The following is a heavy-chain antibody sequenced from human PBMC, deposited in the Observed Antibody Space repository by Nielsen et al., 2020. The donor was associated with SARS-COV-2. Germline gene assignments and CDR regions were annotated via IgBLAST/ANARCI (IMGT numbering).Heavy chain of an antibody. CDR3: ARVLHRIYYYYYGMDV. V-gene: IGHV3-20*01. CDR1: GFTFDDYG. CDR2: INWNGGST. J-gene: IGHJ6*02. Sequence: GESLKISCAASGFTFDDYGMSWVRQAPGKGLEWVSGINWNGGSTGYADSVKGRFTISRDNAKNSLYLQMNSLRAEDTALYHCARVLHRIYYYYYGMDVWGQGTTVTVSS.